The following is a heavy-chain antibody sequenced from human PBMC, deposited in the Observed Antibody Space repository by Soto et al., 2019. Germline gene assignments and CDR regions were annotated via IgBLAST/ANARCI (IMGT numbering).Heavy chain of an antibody. D-gene: IGHD2-15*01. CDR1: GYTLTSYG. CDR2: ISAYNGNT. V-gene: IGHV1-18*01. J-gene: IGHJ6*02. Sequence: ASVKVSCKASGYTLTSYGISWVRQAPGQGLEWMGWISAYNGNTNYAQKLQGRVTMTTDTSTSTAYMELRSLRSDDTAVYYCARDKVVAFEDYYYYYGMDVWGQGTTVTV. CDR3: ARDKVVAFEDYYYYYGMDV.